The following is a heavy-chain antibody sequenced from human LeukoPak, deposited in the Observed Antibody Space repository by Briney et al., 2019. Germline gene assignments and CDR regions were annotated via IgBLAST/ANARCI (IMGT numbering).Heavy chain of an antibody. CDR2: ISSSGSTI. CDR3: ARERGGSRGDTFDI. D-gene: IGHD1-26*01. J-gene: IGHJ3*02. V-gene: IGHV3-48*03. CDR1: GLSFINYE. Sequence: GGSLRLSCAASGLSFINYEMNWVRQAPGKGLEWVSYISSSGSTIYYADSVKGRFTISRDNAKNSLYLQMNSLRAEDTAVYYCARERGGSRGDTFDIWGQGSMVTVSS.